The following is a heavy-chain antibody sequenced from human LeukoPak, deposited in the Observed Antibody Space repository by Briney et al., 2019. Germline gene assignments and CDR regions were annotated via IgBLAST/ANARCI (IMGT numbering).Heavy chain of an antibody. CDR2: ITTSSSYL. Sequence: GGSLRLSCAASGFTFSSYWMSWVRQAPGKGLEWVSSITTSSSYLYYADSIKGRFTISRDNTKNSLYLQMNSLRSEDMAVYYCVRGRPYMDVWGKGTTVTVSS. CDR3: VRGRPYMDV. J-gene: IGHJ6*04. V-gene: IGHV3-21*01. CDR1: GFTFSSYW.